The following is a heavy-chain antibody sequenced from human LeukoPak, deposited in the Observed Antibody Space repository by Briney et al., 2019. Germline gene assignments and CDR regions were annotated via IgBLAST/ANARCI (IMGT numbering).Heavy chain of an antibody. D-gene: IGHD3-3*01. Sequence: SETLSLTCTVSGGSISSGTYYWSWIRQPAGKGLEWIGRIYSSGSTYYNPSLKSRVTISVDTSKNQFSLQLNSVTPEDTAVYYCARVGYYDFWSGYYDPGAFDIWGQGTMVTVSS. CDR3: ARVGYYDFWSGYYDPGAFDI. CDR1: GGSISSGTYY. J-gene: IGHJ3*02. V-gene: IGHV4-61*02. CDR2: IYSSGST.